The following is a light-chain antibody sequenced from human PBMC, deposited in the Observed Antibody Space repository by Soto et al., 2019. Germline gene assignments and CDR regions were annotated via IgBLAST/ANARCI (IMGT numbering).Light chain of an antibody. Sequence: QTVVTQPPSASGTAGQVVTISCSGGDSNIGSNSVYWYQHLPRMAPKLLIYYNNQRPSGVPDRFSGSRSGTSASLAIVGLRSEDEAVYYCSSYTSSSTGVFGTGTKLPVL. CDR1: DSNIGSNS. CDR2: YNN. CDR3: SSYTSSSTGV. V-gene: IGLV1-47*02. J-gene: IGLJ1*01.